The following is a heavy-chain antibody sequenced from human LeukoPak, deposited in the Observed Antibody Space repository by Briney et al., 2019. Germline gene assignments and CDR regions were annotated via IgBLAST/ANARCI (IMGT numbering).Heavy chain of an antibody. CDR1: GFTFSSYA. Sequence: PGGSLRLSCAASGFTFSSYAMSWVRQAPGKGLEWVSSISWNSGNIDYADSVKGRFTISRDNAKNSLYLQMNSLRAEDTAFYYCAKDIRATVITTFVGGSWFDPWGQGTLVTVSS. D-gene: IGHD4-23*01. CDR2: ISWNSGNI. CDR3: AKDIRATVITTFVGGSWFDP. J-gene: IGHJ5*02. V-gene: IGHV3-9*01.